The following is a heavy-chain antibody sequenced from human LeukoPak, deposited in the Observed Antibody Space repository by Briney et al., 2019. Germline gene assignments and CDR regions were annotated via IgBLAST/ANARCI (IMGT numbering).Heavy chain of an antibody. D-gene: IGHD1-1*01. CDR2: IYRGGNT. V-gene: IGHV3-53*01. CDR3: AKGYWNPGY. Sequence: GGSLRLSCAASGFTVSSNYMSWVRQAPGKGLEWVSIIYRGGNTYYADSVKGRFTISRDNSRNTLYLQMNNLRAEDTALYYCAKGYWNPGYWGQGTLVTVSS. J-gene: IGHJ4*02. CDR1: GFTVSSNY.